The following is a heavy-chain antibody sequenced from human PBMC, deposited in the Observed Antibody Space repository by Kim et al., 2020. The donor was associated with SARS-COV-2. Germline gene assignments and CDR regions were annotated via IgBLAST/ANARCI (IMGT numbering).Heavy chain of an antibody. J-gene: IGHJ4*02. CDR1: GYTLTELS. CDR2: FDREDGET. Sequence: ASVKVSCKVSGYTLTELSMHWVRQAPGKGLEWMGGFDREDGETIYAQKFQGRVTMTEDTSTDTAYMELSSLRSEDTAVYYCASSSLAVALGAHFDYWGQGTLVTVS. V-gene: IGHV1-24*01. CDR3: ASSSLAVALGAHFDY. D-gene: IGHD2-2*01.